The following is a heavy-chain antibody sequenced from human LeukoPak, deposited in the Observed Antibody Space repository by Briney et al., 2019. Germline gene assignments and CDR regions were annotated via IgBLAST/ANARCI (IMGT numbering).Heavy chain of an antibody. CDR3: ARDNDYVWESYRYPGY. J-gene: IGHJ4*02. V-gene: IGHV1-18*01. Sequence: ASVKVPCKASGYTFTSYAMNWVRQAPGQGLEWMGWISVYNDNKNYAQKFQGRVTMTTDPSTSTAHMELRSLRSDDTAVYYCARDNDYVWESYRYPGYWGQGTLVTVPS. CDR1: GYTFTSYA. CDR2: ISVYNDNK. D-gene: IGHD3-16*02.